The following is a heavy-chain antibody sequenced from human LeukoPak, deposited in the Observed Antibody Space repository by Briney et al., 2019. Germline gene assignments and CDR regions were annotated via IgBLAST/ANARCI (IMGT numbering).Heavy chain of an antibody. V-gene: IGHV3-30*18. J-gene: IGHJ4*02. CDR3: AKSLNPKYYFDY. CDR1: GFTFSSYG. CDR2: ISYDGSNK. Sequence: GRSLRLSCAASGFTFSSYGMHWVRQAPGRGLERVAVISYDGSNKYYADSVKGRFTISRDNSKNTLYLQMNSLRAEDTAVYYCAKSLNPKYYFDYWGQGTLVTVSS.